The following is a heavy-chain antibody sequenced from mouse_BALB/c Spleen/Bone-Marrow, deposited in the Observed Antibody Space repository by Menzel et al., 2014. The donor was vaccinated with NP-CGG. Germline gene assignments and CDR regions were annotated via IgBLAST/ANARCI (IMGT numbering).Heavy chain of an antibody. CDR1: GYTFTSYY. CDR3: ARLGRDY. Sequence: VQLQQSGAELVKPGASVKLSCKASGYTFTSYYMYWVKQRPGQGLEWIGEINPSNGGTNFNEKFKSRATLTVDNSSSTAYMELRSLTSEDSAVYYCARLGRDYWGQGTTLTVSS. CDR2: INPSNGGT. D-gene: IGHD4-1*01. V-gene: IGHV1-53*01. J-gene: IGHJ2*01.